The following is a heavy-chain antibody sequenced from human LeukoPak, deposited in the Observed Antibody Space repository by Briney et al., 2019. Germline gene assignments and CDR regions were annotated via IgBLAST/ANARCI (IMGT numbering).Heavy chain of an antibody. Sequence: PGGSLRLSCAASGFTFSSYAMSWVRQAPGKGLEWVSAISGSGGSTYYADSVKGRFTISRDNSKNTLYLQMNSLRAEDTAVYCCANSQYYYDSSGYGPSDYWGQGTLVTVSS. CDR1: GFTFSSYA. J-gene: IGHJ4*02. V-gene: IGHV3-23*01. CDR2: ISGSGGST. D-gene: IGHD3-22*01. CDR3: ANSQYYYDSSGYGPSDY.